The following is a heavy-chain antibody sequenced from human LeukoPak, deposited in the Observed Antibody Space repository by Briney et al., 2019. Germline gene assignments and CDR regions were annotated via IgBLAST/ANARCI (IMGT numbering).Heavy chain of an antibody. D-gene: IGHD6-13*01. J-gene: IGHJ6*02. V-gene: IGHV3-74*01. CDR2: INGDGSSS. CDR3: ARAVYSSTPCYHYYYGMDV. Sequence: GGSLRLSCAASGFTFNTYWMHWVRQGPGKGLVWVSRINGDGSSSSYADSVKGRFTISRDNAKNTLYLQMNSLRAEDTAVYYCARAVYSSTPCYHYYYGMDVWGQGTTVTVSS. CDR1: GFTFNTYW.